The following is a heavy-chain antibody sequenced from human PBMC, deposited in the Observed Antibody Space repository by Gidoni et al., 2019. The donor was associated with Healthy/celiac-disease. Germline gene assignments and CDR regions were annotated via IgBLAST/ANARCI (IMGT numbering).Heavy chain of an antibody. CDR3: ARDAPLWFGELFQRNWYFDL. D-gene: IGHD3-10*01. Sequence: EVQLVEAGGGVVQPGGSLRLYCAASGFTVSCNYMSWVRLAPGNGLGWVSVIYSGGSTYYADSVKGRVTISIDNSKYPLYLQMNSLSANDTSVYYWARDAPLWFGELFQRNWYFDLWGRGTLVTVSS. CDR1: GFTVSCNY. J-gene: IGHJ2*01. CDR2: IYSGGST. V-gene: IGHV3-66*01.